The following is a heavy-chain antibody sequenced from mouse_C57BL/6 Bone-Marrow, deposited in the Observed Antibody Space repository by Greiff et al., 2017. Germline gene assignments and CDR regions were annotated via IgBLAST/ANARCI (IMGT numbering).Heavy chain of an antibody. Sequence: EVQVVESGGGLVQPKGSLKLSCAASGFTFNTYAMHWVRQAPGKGLEWVARIRSKSSNYATYYADSVKDRFTISRDDSQSMLYLQMNNLKTEDTAMYYCVRDGGWLLRGGTFFAYWGQGTLVTVSA. CDR3: VRDGGWLLRGGTFFAY. V-gene: IGHV10-3*01. D-gene: IGHD2-3*01. J-gene: IGHJ3*01. CDR1: GFTFNTYA. CDR2: IRSKSSNYAT.